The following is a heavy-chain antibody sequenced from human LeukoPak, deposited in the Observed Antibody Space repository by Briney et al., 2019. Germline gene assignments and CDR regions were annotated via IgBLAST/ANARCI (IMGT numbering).Heavy chain of an antibody. Sequence: VGSLRLSCAASGFTFSDYYMSWIRQAPGKGLEWVSYISSSGSTIYYADSVKGRFTISRDNAKNSLYLQMNSLRAEDTAVYYCARSTGYCSSTSCYGIFDYWGQGTLVTVSS. CDR3: ARSTGYCSSTSCYGIFDY. CDR1: GFTFSDYY. D-gene: IGHD2-2*01. V-gene: IGHV3-11*04. J-gene: IGHJ4*02. CDR2: ISSSGSTI.